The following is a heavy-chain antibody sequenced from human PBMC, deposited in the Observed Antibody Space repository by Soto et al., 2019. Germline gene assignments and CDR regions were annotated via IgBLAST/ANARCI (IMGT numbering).Heavy chain of an antibody. CDR3: AKDWGLGM. J-gene: IGHJ4*02. CDR1: GFNFGREA. Sequence: GSLRLSCAASGFNFGREAMSWVRQDPGKRLEWVASISFDGSDTLYIDSVKGRFTISRDNSKSTVDLQMDSLRPEDTAVYYCAKDWGLGMWGQGTLVTVSS. D-gene: IGHD3-16*01. CDR2: ISFDGSDT. V-gene: IGHV3-30-3*01.